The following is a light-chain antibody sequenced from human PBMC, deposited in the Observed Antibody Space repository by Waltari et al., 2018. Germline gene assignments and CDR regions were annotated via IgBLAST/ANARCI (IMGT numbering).Light chain of an antibody. CDR1: QSLGSRY. J-gene: IGKJ4*01. CDR2: GAF. CDR3: QEFGGS. V-gene: IGKV3-20*01. Sequence: EILLTQSPATLSLSPGERATLFCRAAQSLGSRYLAWYQHKPGQAPRLLSYGAFTRAPGIPDRFRGSGSGTDFTLTITRLEPEDFAVYYCQEFGGSFGGGTKVEIK.